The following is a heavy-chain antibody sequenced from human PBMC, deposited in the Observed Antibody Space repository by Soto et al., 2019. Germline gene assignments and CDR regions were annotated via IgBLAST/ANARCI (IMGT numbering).Heavy chain of an antibody. Sequence: QVQLQQWGAGLLKPSETLSLTCAVYGGFVSSGSYYWSWIRQPPGKGLEWIGEMSHSGGTHFNPSRKSRDTLSVDTSKNQSSLKMGSVTAADTALYYCARVERGTATTVVDAFDIWGPGTMVTVSS. J-gene: IGHJ3*02. D-gene: IGHD1-1*01. CDR2: MSHSGGT. CDR1: GGFVSSGSYY. V-gene: IGHV4-34*01. CDR3: ARVERGTATTVVDAFDI.